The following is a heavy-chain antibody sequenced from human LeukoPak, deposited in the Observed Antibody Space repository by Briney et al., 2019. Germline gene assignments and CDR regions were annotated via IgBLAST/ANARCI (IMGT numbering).Heavy chain of an antibody. CDR1: GFTFNRCW. V-gene: IGHV3-7*01. CDR2: INPDGRDT. D-gene: IGHD2-21*02. J-gene: IGHJ1*01. Sequence: GGSLRLSCVVSGFTFNRCWRNWVRQAPGKGLEWVAHINPDGRDTYYVDSVKGRFTISRDNAQNSMYLQMNSLRVEDTAVYYCTSWGDTTAEYFQRWGQGTLVTVSS. CDR3: TSWGDTTAEYFQR.